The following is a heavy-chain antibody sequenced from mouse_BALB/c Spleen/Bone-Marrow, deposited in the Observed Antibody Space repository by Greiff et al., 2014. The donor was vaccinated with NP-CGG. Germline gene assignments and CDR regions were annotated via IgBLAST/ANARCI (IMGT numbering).Heavy chain of an antibody. Sequence: LQQSGSELVRPGASVKLSCKASGYTFTNYWIHWVKQRPGQGPEWIGNVYPGRGSINSDEKFKTKATLTVDTSSSTAYMHLNSLTSEDSAVYYCARRLRGYYAMDYWGQGTSVTVSS. CDR2: VYPGRGSI. D-gene: IGHD1-3*01. J-gene: IGHJ4*01. V-gene: IGHV1S22*01. CDR1: GYTFTNYW. CDR3: ARRLRGYYAMDY.